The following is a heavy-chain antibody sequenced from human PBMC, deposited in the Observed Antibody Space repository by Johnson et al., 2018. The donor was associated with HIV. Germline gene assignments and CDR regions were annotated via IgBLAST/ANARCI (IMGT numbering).Heavy chain of an antibody. V-gene: IGHV3-30*03. CDR3: ASGQNAFDI. CDR1: GFTFSSYG. CDR2: ISYDGSNK. J-gene: IGHJ3*02. Sequence: QVQLVESGGGVVQPGKSLRLSCAASGFTFSSYGMHWVRQAPGKGLEWVTTISYDGSNKYYADSVKGRFTISRDNSKNTLYLQMNSLRAEDTAVYYCASGQNAFDIWGQGTMVTVSS.